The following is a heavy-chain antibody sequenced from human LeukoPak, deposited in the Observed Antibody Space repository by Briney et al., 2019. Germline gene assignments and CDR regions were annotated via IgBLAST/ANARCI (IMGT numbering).Heavy chain of an antibody. CDR1: GFTFGDHA. CDR2: ISGSGGST. CDR3: AKDLIFAVTTRDY. V-gene: IGHV3-23*01. D-gene: IGHD4-17*01. Sequence: GGSLRLSCTAFGFTFGDHAMSWVRQAPGKGLEWVSAISGSGGSTYYADSVKGRFTISRDNSKNTLYLQMNSLRAEDTAVYYCAKDLIFAVTTRDYWGQGTLVTVSS. J-gene: IGHJ4*02.